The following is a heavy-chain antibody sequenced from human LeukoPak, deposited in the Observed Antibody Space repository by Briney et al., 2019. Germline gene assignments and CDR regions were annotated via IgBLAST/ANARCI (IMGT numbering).Heavy chain of an antibody. CDR1: GFTFSGNW. V-gene: IGHV3-74*01. CDR3: VRGQATAWGLDY. CDR2: ISTDARTI. Sequence: GGSLRLSCAASGFTFSGNWMHWVHQAPGKGLVWVSHISTDARTITYADFVKGRFTISRDNAKNTLYLQMNSLRAEDTALYYCVRGQATAWGLDYWGQGTLVTVSS. D-gene: IGHD6-13*01. J-gene: IGHJ4*02.